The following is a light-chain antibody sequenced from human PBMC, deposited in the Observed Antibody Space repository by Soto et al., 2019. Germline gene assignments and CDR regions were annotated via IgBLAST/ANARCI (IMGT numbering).Light chain of an antibody. Sequence: ELVLTQSPATLSLSPGERATLSCRASQSLGDYLAWYQQKPGQAPRLLIYDASNRATGIPARFIGGGSGTDFTLTISSLEPEDFAVYYCQQRGTFGQGTQVDIK. J-gene: IGKJ2*01. CDR1: QSLGDY. CDR2: DAS. V-gene: IGKV3-11*01. CDR3: QQRGT.